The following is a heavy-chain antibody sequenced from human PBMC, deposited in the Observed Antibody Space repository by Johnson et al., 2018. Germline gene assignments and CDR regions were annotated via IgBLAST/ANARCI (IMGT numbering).Heavy chain of an antibody. Sequence: VQLLESGGGVVQPGRSLRLSCAASGFTFSSYGMHWVRQAPGKGLEWVAVIWYDGSNKYYAESVKGRFTISRDNFKNTLYLQMNSLRVEDTAVYYCARDRKGGPPGAGMDVWGQGTTVTVSS. J-gene: IGHJ6*02. D-gene: IGHD1-14*01. CDR1: GFTFSSYG. CDR2: IWYDGSNK. CDR3: ARDRKGGPPGAGMDV. V-gene: IGHV3-33*01.